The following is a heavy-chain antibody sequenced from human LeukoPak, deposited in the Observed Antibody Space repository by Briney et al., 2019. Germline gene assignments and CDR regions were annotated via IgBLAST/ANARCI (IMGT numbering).Heavy chain of an antibody. CDR1: GFTFSNFG. CDR2: ISYDGFDK. Sequence: AGGSLRLSCAASGFTFSNFGMHWVRQAPGRGLEWGAFISYDGFDKYYADSVKSRFTISRDNSKNTLYLQVNSLRAEDTAVYYCAKDPGGAVAGQFFAFDIWGQGTMVTVSS. J-gene: IGHJ3*02. D-gene: IGHD6-19*01. V-gene: IGHV3-30*18. CDR3: AKDPGGAVAGQFFAFDI.